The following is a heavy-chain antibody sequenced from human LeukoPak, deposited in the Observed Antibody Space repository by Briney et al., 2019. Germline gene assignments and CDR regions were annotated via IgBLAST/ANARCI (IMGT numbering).Heavy chain of an antibody. CDR2: MNPNSGNT. CDR1: GYTFTSYD. CDR3: ARGPSYGTGFDY. V-gene: IGHV1-8*01. D-gene: IGHD3-10*01. J-gene: IGHJ4*02. Sequence: ASVKVSCKASGYTFTSYDINWVRQATGQGLEWMGWMNPNSGNTGYAQKFQGRVTMTRNTSISTAYMELSSLRSEDTAVYYCARGPSYGTGFDYWGQGTLVTVPS.